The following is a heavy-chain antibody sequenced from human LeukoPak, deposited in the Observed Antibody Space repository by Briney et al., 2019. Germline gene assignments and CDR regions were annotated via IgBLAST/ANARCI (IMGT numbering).Heavy chain of an antibody. CDR1: GGSFSGYY. Sequence: SETLSLTCAVYGGSFSGYYWSWIRQPPGKGLEWIGEINHSGSTNYNPSLKSRVTISVDTSKNQFSLKLSSVTAADTAVYYCARGDPPPKFYDSSGYYPYYFDYWGQGTLVTVSS. V-gene: IGHV4-34*01. CDR2: INHSGST. CDR3: ARGDPPPKFYDSSGYYPYYFDY. D-gene: IGHD3-22*01. J-gene: IGHJ4*02.